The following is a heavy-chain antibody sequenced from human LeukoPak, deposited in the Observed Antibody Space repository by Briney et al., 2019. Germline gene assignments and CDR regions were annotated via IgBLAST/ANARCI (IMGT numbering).Heavy chain of an antibody. Sequence: ASVTVSCKISGYTLDDISMHWVRQPPGKGLEWMGGVDPDDGQRVYAQKFQGRVSMTEDSSTNTAYMVLSRLRSEDTAVYYCAAVSGHYTLLDAWGQGALVTVST. CDR3: AAVSGHYTLLDA. CDR1: GYTLDDIS. V-gene: IGHV1-24*01. J-gene: IGHJ5*02. D-gene: IGHD1-26*01. CDR2: VDPDDGQR.